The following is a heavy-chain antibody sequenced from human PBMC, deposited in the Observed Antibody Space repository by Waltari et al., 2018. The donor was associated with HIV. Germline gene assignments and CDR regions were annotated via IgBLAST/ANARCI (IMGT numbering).Heavy chain of an antibody. CDR3: ATRPPYRMADVRDWFDP. V-gene: IGHV4-4*02. D-gene: IGHD3-16*02. CDR2: IYHDGSI. J-gene: IGHJ5*02. CDR1: GGSISGTNW. Sequence: VQLHESGPGLVKPSGTLSLTCAVSGGSISGTNWWTWVRQPPGKGREWIGEIYHDGSIKYNPSPQSRVTISIDKSKNQFSLNLSSATAADTAIYYCATRPPYRMADVRDWFDPWGQGTLVIVSS.